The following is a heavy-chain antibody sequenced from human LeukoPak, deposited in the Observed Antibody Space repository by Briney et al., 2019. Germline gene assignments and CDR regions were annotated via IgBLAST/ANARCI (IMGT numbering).Heavy chain of an antibody. Sequence: ASVKVSCKASGYTFTISYMHWVRQAPGQGLEWMGIINPSGGTTSYPQKFQGRVTVTRDTSTSTVYMDLTSLRSEDTAVYHCASGGSSWGFLGVPWGQGTLVTVSS. V-gene: IGHV1-46*01. J-gene: IGHJ5*02. CDR2: INPSGGTT. CDR3: ASGGSSWGFLGVP. D-gene: IGHD6-13*01. CDR1: GYTFTISY.